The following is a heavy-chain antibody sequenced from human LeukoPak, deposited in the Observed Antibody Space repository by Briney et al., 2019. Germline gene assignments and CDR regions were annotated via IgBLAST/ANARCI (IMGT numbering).Heavy chain of an antibody. CDR1: GGTFSSHA. V-gene: IGHV1-69*13. J-gene: IGHJ4*02. CDR2: IIPIFGTA. D-gene: IGHD4-23*01. Sequence: SVTVSCKASGGTFSSHAISWVRQAPGQGLEWMGGIIPIFGTANYAQKFQGRVTITADESTSTAYMELSSLRSEDTAVYYCARLYGGNSGFDYWGQGTLVTVSS. CDR3: ARLYGGNSGFDY.